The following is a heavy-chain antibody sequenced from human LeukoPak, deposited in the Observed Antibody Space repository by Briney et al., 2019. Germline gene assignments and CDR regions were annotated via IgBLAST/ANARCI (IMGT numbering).Heavy chain of an antibody. CDR1: GFTVSSNY. D-gene: IGHD3-3*01. CDR2: IYSGGST. V-gene: IGHV3-53*01. J-gene: IGHJ4*02. Sequence: PGGSLRLSCAASGFTVSSNYMSWVRQAPGKGLEWVSVIYSGGSTYYADSVKGQFTISRDNSKNTLYLQMNSLRAEDTAVYYCARVKAYDFWSGYFDYWGQGTLVTVSS. CDR3: ARVKAYDFWSGYFDY.